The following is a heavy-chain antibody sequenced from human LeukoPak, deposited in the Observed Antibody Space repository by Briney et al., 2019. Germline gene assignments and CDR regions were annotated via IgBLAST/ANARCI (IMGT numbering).Heavy chain of an antibody. CDR1: GGSISSYY. D-gene: IGHD3-22*01. CDR2: VYTSGST. V-gene: IGHV4-4*09. CDR3: ARHYGGYYYFDY. Sequence: SETLSLTCTVSGGSISSYYWSWIRQPPGKGLEWIGYVYTSGSTNYNPSLKSRVTISVDTSKNQFSLKLSSVTAADTAVYYCARHYGGYYYFDYWGQGTLVTVSS. J-gene: IGHJ4*02.